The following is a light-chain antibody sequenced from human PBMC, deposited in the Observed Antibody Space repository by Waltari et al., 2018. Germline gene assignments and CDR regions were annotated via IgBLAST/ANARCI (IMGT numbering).Light chain of an antibody. CDR3: QQYYSART. CDR1: QSVLYNSNNQNY. V-gene: IGKV4-1*01. J-gene: IGKJ1*01. CDR2: WAS. Sequence: DIVMTQSPHSLSVSLGERHTINCKAGQSVLYNSNNQNYLAWYQQNPGQPPKLLISWASTRESGVPDRFSGSGSGTDFTLTISSLQAEDVAVYYCQQYYSARTFGQGTKVEIK.